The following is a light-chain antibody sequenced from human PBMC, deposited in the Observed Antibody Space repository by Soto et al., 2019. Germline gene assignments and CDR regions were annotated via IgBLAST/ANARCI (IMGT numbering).Light chain of an antibody. CDR3: QQYASSPLT. V-gene: IGKV3-20*01. CDR2: DAS. J-gene: IGKJ4*01. CDR1: QSVSSSY. Sequence: ELELTQSPGTLTLSPGERATLSCRASQSVSSSYLAWYQQKPGQATRLLIYDASSRAPGIPDRFSGIGSGTDFTLTISRLQPEDFAVYYCQQYASSPLTFGGGTKVELK.